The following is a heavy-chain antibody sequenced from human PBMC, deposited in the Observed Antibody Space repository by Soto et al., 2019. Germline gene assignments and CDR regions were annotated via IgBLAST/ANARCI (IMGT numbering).Heavy chain of an antibody. Sequence: QVQLVESGGGVVQPGRSLRLSCTASGFTFSNYAMHWVRQAPGKGLEWVAVTWHDGSNKYYADSVRGRFSISRDNSENTLYLQMNRLRAEDPGVSYCAREPQLPDMVTSVDSWGPGTLVTVS. CDR2: TWHDGSNK. CDR1: GFTFSNYA. CDR3: AREPQLPDMVTSVDS. D-gene: IGHD2-21*02. V-gene: IGHV3-33*01. J-gene: IGHJ4*02.